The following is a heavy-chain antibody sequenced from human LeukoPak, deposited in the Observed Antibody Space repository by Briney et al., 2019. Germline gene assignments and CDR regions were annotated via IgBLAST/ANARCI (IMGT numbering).Heavy chain of an antibody. J-gene: IGHJ4*02. CDR1: GHSIINSFY. V-gene: IGHV4-38-2*02. CDR2: IYHTGST. Sequence: SETLSLTCTVSGHSIINSFYWGWIRQPPGKGLEWIGSIYHTGSTYYNPSLKSRDTISVDTSKNQFSLKLKSVTAADTAVYYCARGAVAGTDYWGQGTLVTVSS. D-gene: IGHD6-19*01. CDR3: ARGAVAGTDY.